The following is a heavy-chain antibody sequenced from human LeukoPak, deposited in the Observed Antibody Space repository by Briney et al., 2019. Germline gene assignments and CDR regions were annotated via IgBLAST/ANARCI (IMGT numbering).Heavy chain of an antibody. Sequence: ASVKVSCKASGYTFTSYDFNWVRQATGQRPEWMGWMSPNSGDTGYAQKFQDRVTMTRNTSISTAYMELSSLRSDDTAVYYCAGGPPDWGYDYWGPGTLVTVSS. CDR2: MSPNSGDT. CDR1: GYTFTSYD. V-gene: IGHV1-8*01. CDR3: AGGPPDWGYDY. D-gene: IGHD7-27*01. J-gene: IGHJ4*02.